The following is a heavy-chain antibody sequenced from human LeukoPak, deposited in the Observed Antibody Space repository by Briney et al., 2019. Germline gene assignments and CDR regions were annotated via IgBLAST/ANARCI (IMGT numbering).Heavy chain of an antibody. CDR3: ARDSRGYLDY. V-gene: IGHV4-61*01. CDR1: GGSVSRGSYY. Sequence: SETLSLTCTVSGGSVSRGSYYWSWIRQPPGKGLEWIGYIYYSGSTNYNPSLKSRVTISVDTSKNQFSLKLSSVTAADTAVYYYARDSRGYLDYWGQGTLVTVSS. CDR2: IYYSGST. J-gene: IGHJ4*02.